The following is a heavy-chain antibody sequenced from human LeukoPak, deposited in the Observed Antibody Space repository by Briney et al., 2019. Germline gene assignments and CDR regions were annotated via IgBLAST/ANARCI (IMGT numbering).Heavy chain of an antibody. CDR3: ARDLWGVGAKGVDWYFDL. CDR2: INGDGSST. V-gene: IGHV3-74*01. J-gene: IGHJ2*01. D-gene: IGHD1-26*01. Sequence: GGSLRLSCAASEFTFSSYWMHRVRQAPGKGLVGVSRINGDGSSTSYADSVKGRFTISRDNAKNTLYLQMNSLRGEDTAVYYCARDLWGVGAKGVDWYFDLWGRGTLVTVSS. CDR1: EFTFSSYW.